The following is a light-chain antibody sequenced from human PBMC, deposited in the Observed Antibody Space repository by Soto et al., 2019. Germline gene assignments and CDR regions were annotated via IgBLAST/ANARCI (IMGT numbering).Light chain of an antibody. CDR1: QSVTSRY. V-gene: IGKV3-20*01. CDR2: GAS. Sequence: ETVLTQSPGTLSLSPGERATLSCRASQSVTSRYLAWYQQKPGQAPRLLIYGASNRATGIPDRFSGSGSGTEFTLPISRLEPDDFAVYSCQEYITSPPMYTFGQGTKLEIK. CDR3: QEYITSPPMYT. J-gene: IGKJ2*01.